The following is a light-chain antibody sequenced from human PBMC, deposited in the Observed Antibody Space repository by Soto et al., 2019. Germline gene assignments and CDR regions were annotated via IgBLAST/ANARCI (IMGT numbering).Light chain of an antibody. CDR2: AAS. CDR1: QSISSY. CDR3: QRRYTPPRT. J-gene: IGKJ1*01. Sequence: DIQMTQSPSSLSASVGDRVTITCRASQSISSYLHWYQQKPGKAPKLLIYAASSLQSGVPSRFSGSGSGTDFTLTISSLQPEEFATYYCQRRYTPPRTFGQGTTVEIK. V-gene: IGKV1-39*01.